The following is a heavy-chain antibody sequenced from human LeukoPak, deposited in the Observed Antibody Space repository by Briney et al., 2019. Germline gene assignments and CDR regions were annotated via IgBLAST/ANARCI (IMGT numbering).Heavy chain of an antibody. Sequence: GGSLRLSCTASGFTVGDNNLNWVRQAPGKGLEWVGFIRGKPYGGTTEYAASVKGRFTISRDDSKSIAYLQMNSLKTEDTAVYYCARGGFDYWGQGTLVTVSS. V-gene: IGHV3-49*04. CDR3: ARGGFDY. CDR1: GFTVGDNN. CDR2: IRGKPYGGTT. J-gene: IGHJ4*02. D-gene: IGHD2-15*01.